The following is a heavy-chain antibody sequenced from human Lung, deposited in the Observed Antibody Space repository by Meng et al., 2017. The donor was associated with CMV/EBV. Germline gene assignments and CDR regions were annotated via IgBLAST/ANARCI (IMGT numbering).Heavy chain of an antibody. CDR1: GGSINSYY. CDR2: IYYRGST. J-gene: IGHJ4*02. D-gene: IGHD3-3*01. CDR3: AGQLRFLEWLPWY. V-gene: IGHV4-59*08. Sequence: GSLRLXCTVSGGSINSYYWSWIRQPPGNGLEWIGNIYYRGSTNYNPSFKSRVTISVDTSKSQFSLELSSVTAADTAVYYCAGQLRFLEWLPWYWGQGTLVTVSS.